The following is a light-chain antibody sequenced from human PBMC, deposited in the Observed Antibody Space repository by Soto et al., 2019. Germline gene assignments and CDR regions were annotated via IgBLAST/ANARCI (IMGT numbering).Light chain of an antibody. CDR1: SSNIGAGYD. CDR2: DVS. Sequence: QPVLTQPPSVSGAPGQRVTISCTGSSSNIGAGYDVHWYQQLPGTAPKLMIYDVSKRPSGVPDRFSGSKSGNTASLTISGLQAEDEADYYCCSYAGSYTFEVFGGGTKVTVL. J-gene: IGLJ2*01. V-gene: IGLV1-40*01. CDR3: CSYAGSYTFEV.